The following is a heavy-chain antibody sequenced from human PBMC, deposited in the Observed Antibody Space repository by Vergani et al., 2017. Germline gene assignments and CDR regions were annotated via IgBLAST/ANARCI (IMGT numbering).Heavy chain of an antibody. Sequence: EVPLVQSGAEVKKPGESLKISCKGSGYSFTSYWIGWVRQMPGKGLEWMGIIYPGDSDTRYSPSFQGQVTISADKSISTGYLQWSSLKASDTAMYYCAGVGYCSGGSCYSGLTESDPCGEGTMVTVTS. V-gene: IGHV5-51*01. J-gene: IGHJ5*02. CDR3: AGVGYCSGGSCYSGLTESDP. CDR2: IYPGDSDT. D-gene: IGHD2-15*01. CDR1: GYSFTSYW.